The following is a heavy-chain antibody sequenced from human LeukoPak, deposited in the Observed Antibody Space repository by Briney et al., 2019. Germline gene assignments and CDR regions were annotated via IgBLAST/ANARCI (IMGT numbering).Heavy chain of an antibody. J-gene: IGHJ4*02. CDR1: GFTVSSNY. D-gene: IGHD5-18*01. V-gene: IGHV3-53*01. CDR2: IHSDTRT. CDR3: ARGAYSSGLYFDY. Sequence: GGSLRLSCAASGFTVSSNYMTWVRQAPGKGLEWVSIIHSDTRTYYADSVKGRFTISRDNSKNTLYLQMDSLRAEDTAVYYCARGAYSSGLYFDYWGQGTLVTVS.